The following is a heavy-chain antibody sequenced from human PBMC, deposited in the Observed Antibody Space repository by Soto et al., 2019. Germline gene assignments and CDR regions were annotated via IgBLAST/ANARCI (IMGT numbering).Heavy chain of an antibody. V-gene: IGHV3-15*01. D-gene: IGHD3-10*01. Sequence: GGSLRLSCAASGFTFSNAWMSWVRQAPGKGLEWVGRIKSKTDGGTTDYGAPVKGRFTILRYESKITLYLQLNSVKTGDKAVYYCTTYGSGSYRYRGERFNNWGQGTLVTVSS. J-gene: IGHJ4*02. CDR2: IKSKTDGGTT. CDR3: TTYGSGSYRYRGERFNN. CDR1: GFTFSNAW.